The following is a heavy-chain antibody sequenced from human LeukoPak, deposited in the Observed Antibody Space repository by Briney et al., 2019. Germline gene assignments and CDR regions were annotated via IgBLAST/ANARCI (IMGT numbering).Heavy chain of an antibody. CDR2: INHSGST. Sequence: SETLSLTCAVYGGSFSGYYWSWIRQPPGKGLEWIGEINHSGSTNYNPSLKSRVTISVDTSKNQFSLKVSSVTAADTAVYYCARAEGSSWYTRTWFDPWGQGTLVTVSS. D-gene: IGHD6-13*01. CDR1: GGSFSGYY. V-gene: IGHV4-34*01. CDR3: ARAEGSSWYTRTWFDP. J-gene: IGHJ5*02.